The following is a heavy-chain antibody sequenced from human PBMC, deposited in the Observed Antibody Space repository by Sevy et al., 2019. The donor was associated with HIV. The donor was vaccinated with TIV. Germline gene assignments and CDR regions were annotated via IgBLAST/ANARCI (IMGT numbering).Heavy chain of an antibody. J-gene: IGHJ4*02. CDR2: IYYSGST. CDR3: ARSMIVVPATFDY. Sequence: SETLSLTCTVSGGSISSGGYYWSWIRQHPGKGLEWIGYIYYSGSTYYNPSLKSRVTLSVDTSKNQFSLKLSSVTAADTAVYYCARSMIVVPATFDYWGQGTLVTVSS. D-gene: IGHD3-22*01. V-gene: IGHV4-31*03. CDR1: GGSISSGGYY.